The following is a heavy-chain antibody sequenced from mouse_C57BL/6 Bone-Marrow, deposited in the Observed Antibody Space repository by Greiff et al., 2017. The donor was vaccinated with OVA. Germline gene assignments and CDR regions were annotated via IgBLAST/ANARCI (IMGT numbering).Heavy chain of an antibody. J-gene: IGHJ2*01. V-gene: IGHV1-50*01. CDR2: IDPSASYT. Sequence: QVQLQQPGAELVKPGASVKLSCKASGYTFTSYWMQWVKQRPGQGLEWIGEIDPSASYTNYNQKFKGKATLTVDTSSSTAYMQLSSLTSEDSAVYYCAREGITTVVGDYWGQGTTLTVSS. CDR3: AREGITTVVGDY. CDR1: GYTFTSYW. D-gene: IGHD1-1*01.